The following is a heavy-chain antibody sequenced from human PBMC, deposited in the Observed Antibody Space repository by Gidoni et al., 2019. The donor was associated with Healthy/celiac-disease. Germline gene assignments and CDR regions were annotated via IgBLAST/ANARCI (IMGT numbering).Heavy chain of an antibody. CDR3: ARDRGGSYSGAFDI. CDR2: IYSGGST. Sequence: EVQLVESGGGLIQPGGSLRLSCAASGFTVRSNSMSWVRQAPGKGLGWVSVIYSGGSTYYADSVKGRFTISRDNSKNTLYLQMNSLRAEDTAVYYCARDRGGSYSGAFDIWGQGTMVTVSS. CDR1: GFTVRSNS. D-gene: IGHD1-26*01. V-gene: IGHV3-53*01. J-gene: IGHJ3*02.